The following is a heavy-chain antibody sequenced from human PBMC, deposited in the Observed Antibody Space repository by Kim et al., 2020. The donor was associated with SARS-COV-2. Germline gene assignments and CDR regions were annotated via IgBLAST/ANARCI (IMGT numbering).Heavy chain of an antibody. D-gene: IGHD3-22*01. Sequence: LSLTCAASGFTFSSYEMNWVRQAPGKGLEWLSYISGSGSTIYYADSVKGRFTISRDNAKNSLYLQMNSLRAEDMAVYYCARAGYYDSSGYYRNYYFDYWGQGTLVTVSS. CDR2: ISGSGSTI. CDR3: ARAGYYDSSGYYRNYYFDY. V-gene: IGHV3-48*03. J-gene: IGHJ4*02. CDR1: GFTFSSYE.